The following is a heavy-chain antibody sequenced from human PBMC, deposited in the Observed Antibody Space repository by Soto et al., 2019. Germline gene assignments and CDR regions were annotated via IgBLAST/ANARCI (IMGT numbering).Heavy chain of an antibody. V-gene: IGHV1-3*01. CDR3: ARDTGIAWEDDAFDI. D-gene: IGHD1-26*01. Sequence: GASVKISCKASGYTFTSHAMHGVRQAPGQRLVRVGWINAGNGKTKYSQKLHGRVRVTRDTSVRTAYMELSSLRSEDTAVYYFARDTGIAWEDDAFDIWGQGTMVTVSS. CDR1: GYTFTSHA. CDR2: INAGNGKT. J-gene: IGHJ3*02.